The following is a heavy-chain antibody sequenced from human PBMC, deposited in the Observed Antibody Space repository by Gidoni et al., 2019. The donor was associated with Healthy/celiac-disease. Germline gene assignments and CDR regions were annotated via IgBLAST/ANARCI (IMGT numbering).Heavy chain of an antibody. J-gene: IGHJ6*03. Sequence: QVQLVQSGAEVKKPGSSVKVSCKASGGTFSSYAISWVRQAPGQGLEWMGGIIPIFGTANYAQKFQGRVTITADESTSTAYMELSSLRSEDTAVYYCARDLKKGIRGYRQGLDYMDVWGKGTTVTVSS. D-gene: IGHD3-10*01. CDR1: GGTFSSYA. V-gene: IGHV1-69*01. CDR3: ARDLKKGIRGYRQGLDYMDV. CDR2: IIPIFGTA.